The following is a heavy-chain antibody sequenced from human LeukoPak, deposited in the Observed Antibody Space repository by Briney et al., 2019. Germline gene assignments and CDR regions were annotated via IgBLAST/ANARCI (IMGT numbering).Heavy chain of an antibody. CDR2: ISSSGSTI. D-gene: IGHD3-10*01. CDR1: GFTFSDYY. V-gene: IGHV3-11*01. J-gene: IGHJ4*02. Sequence: GGSLRLSCAASGFTFSDYYMSWIRQAPGKGLEWVSYISSSGSTIYYADSVKGRFTISRDNAKNSLYLQMNSLRAEDTAVCYCARVPIVLWFYGPADYWGQGTLVTVSS. CDR3: ARVPIVLWFYGPADY.